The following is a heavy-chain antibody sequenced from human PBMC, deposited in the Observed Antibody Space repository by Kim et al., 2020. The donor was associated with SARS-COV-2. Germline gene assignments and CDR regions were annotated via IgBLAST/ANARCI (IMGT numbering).Heavy chain of an antibody. V-gene: IGHV3-48*03. J-gene: IGHJ4*02. D-gene: IGHD4-17*01. CDR2: ISSNGKTM. Sequence: GGSLRLSCAASGFTFSRYEMNWVRQAPGKGLEWVSYISSNGKTMFYADSVRGRFTISRDNAEDSLFLQMNSLRAEDSAVYYCAREGPTSVTTCVDYWGQGALVNVSS. CDR3: AREGPTSVTTCVDY. CDR1: GFTFSRYE.